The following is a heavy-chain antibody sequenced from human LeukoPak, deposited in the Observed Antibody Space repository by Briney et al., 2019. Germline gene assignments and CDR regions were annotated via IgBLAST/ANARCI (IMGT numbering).Heavy chain of an antibody. J-gene: IGHJ4*02. V-gene: IGHV5-10-1*01. D-gene: IGHD3-22*01. Sequence: GESLKISCKGSGYSFTSYWIGWVRQMPGKGLEWMGSIDPSDSYTNFSPSFQGHVTISTDKSISTAYLQWSSLRASDTAMYYCARNRYYYDFSGYYVDYWGQGTLVTVSS. CDR1: GYSFTSYW. CDR3: ARNRYYYDFSGYYVDY. CDR2: IDPSDSYT.